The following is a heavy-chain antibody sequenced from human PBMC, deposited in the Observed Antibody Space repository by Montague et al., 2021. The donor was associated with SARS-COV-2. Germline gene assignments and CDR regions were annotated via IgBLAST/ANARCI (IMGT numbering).Heavy chain of an antibody. J-gene: IGHJ5*02. CDR2: IYYSGGI. CDR3: ARAVSVRRAVNWLDP. V-gene: IGHV4-59*11. CDR1: GGPMSDHY. Sequence: SETLSLTCTVSGGPMSDHYWAWIRQPPGKGLEWLAYIYYSGGINSNASLKSRVTMSVDTSKNQFSLKLTSVTAADTAAYYCARAVSVRRAVNWLDPWGQGTLVTVSS. D-gene: IGHD3-10*01.